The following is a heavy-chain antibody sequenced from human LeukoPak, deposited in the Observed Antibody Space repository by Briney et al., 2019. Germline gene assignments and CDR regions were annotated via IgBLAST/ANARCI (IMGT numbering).Heavy chain of an antibody. D-gene: IGHD3-3*02. CDR3: ASGQFWSGYYGPVRFDY. J-gene: IGHJ4*02. CDR1: GGSFSGYY. CDR2: INHSGST. Sequence: SETLSLTCAVYGGSFSGYYWSWIRQPPGKGLEWIGEINHSGSTNYNPSLKSRVTISVDTSKNQFSLKLSSVTAADTAVYYCASGQFWSGYYGPVRFDYWGQGTLVTVSS. V-gene: IGHV4-34*01.